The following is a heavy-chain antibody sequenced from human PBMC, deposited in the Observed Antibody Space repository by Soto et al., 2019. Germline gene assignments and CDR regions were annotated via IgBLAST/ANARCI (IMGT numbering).Heavy chain of an antibody. V-gene: IGHV3-23*01. CDR2: ISGSGGST. Sequence: GGSLRLSCAASGFTFSSYAMSWVRQAPGKGLEWVSAISGSGGSTYYADSVKGRFTISRDNSKNTLYLQMNSLRAEDTAVYYCAKEFKGWEIPPKWFDPWGQGIRVTVAS. CDR3: AKEFKGWEIPPKWFDP. J-gene: IGHJ5*02. CDR1: GFTFSSYA. D-gene: IGHD1-26*01.